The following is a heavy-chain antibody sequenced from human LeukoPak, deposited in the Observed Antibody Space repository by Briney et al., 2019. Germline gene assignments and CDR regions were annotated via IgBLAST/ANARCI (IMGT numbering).Heavy chain of an antibody. J-gene: IGHJ3*02. D-gene: IGHD1-14*01. Sequence: SETLSLTCTVSGGSISSYYWSWIRQPAGKGLEWIGRIYTSGSTNYNPSLKSRVTMSVDTSKNQFSLKLSSVTAADTAVYHCALAGGTTIDAFDIWSQGTMVTVSS. V-gene: IGHV4-4*07. CDR1: GGSISSYY. CDR2: IYTSGST. CDR3: ALAGGTTIDAFDI.